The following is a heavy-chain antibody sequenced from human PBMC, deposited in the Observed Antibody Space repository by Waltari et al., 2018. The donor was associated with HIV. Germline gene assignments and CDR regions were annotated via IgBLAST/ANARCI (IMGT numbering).Heavy chain of an antibody. V-gene: IGHV2-70*04. CDR1: GISVTTDEMR. Sequence: QVTLKESGPALVKPTQTLTLTCTFSGISVTTDEMRVTWIRQPPEKAPEWRARIDWDDDDFYTTSLRTRLTISKDTFRNQVVLTMTNMDPVDTATYYCARMRHRGLTYYVDYWGQGILVTVT. CDR3: ARMRHRGLTYYVDY. CDR2: IDWDDDD. D-gene: IGHD5-12*01. J-gene: IGHJ4*02.